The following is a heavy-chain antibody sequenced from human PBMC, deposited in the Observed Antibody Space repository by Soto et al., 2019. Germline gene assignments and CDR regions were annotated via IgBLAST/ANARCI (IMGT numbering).Heavy chain of an antibody. D-gene: IGHD3-3*01. CDR2: ISAYNGNT. CDR1: GYTFTSYG. CDR3: AREQYDFWSGYYKYFQH. V-gene: IGHV1-18*04. J-gene: IGHJ1*01. Sequence: ASVKVSCKASGYTFTSYGISWVRQAPGQGLEWMGWISAYNGNTNYAQKLQGRVTMTTDTSTSTAYMELRSLRSDDTAVYYCAREQYDFWSGYYKYFQHWGQGTLVTVSS.